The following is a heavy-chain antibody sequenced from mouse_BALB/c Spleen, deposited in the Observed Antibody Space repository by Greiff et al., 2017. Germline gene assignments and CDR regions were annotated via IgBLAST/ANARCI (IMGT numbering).Heavy chain of an antibody. V-gene: IGHV1-20*02. Sequence: EVQLQQSGPVLVKPGASVKISCKASGYSFTGYFMNWVMQSHGKSLEWIGRINPYNGDTFYNQKFKGKATLTVDKSSSTAHMELRSLASEDSAVYYCARGGYDYDSLFDYWGQGTTLTVSS. CDR2: INPYNGDT. CDR3: ARGGYDYDSLFDY. CDR1: GYSFTGYF. D-gene: IGHD2-4*01. J-gene: IGHJ2*01.